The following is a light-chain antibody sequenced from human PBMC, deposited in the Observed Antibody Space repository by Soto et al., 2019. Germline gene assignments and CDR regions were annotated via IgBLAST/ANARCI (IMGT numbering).Light chain of an antibody. Sequence: EIVLTQSPATLSLSPGERATLSCRASQSISSYLAWYQQKPDQAPRLHIYDASNRATGIPARFSGSGSGTDFTLTISSLEPEVFGFDYYRQRRTCPFPFGPGT. CDR1: QSISSY. CDR2: DAS. J-gene: IGKJ3*01. CDR3: RQRRTCPFP. V-gene: IGKV3-11*01.